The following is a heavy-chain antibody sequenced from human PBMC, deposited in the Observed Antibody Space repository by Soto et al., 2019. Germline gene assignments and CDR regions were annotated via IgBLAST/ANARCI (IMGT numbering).Heavy chain of an antibody. CDR2: IIPILGIA. CDR1: GGTFSSYT. Sequence: SVKVSCKASGGTFSSYTISWVRQAPGQGLEWMGRIIPILGIANYAQKFQGRVTITADKSTSTAYMELSSLRSEDTAVYYCARDLTDGVFDYWGQGTLVTVSS. CDR3: ARDLTDGVFDY. J-gene: IGHJ4*02. D-gene: IGHD3-16*01. V-gene: IGHV1-69*04.